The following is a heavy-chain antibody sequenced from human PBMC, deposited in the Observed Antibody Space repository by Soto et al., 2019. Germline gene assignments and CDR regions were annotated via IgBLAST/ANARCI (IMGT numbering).Heavy chain of an antibody. CDR3: ARGDIEVIPSFGMDV. CDR2: ISDYNGNT. Sequence: QVQLVQSGAEVKKPGASVKVSCKASGYTFSTYGISWVRQAPGQGLEWMGWISDYNGNTNYAQKAQGRVTMTTDTSTSTAYMELRRLRSDDTAVYYCARGDIEVIPSFGMDVWGQGTTVTVSS. V-gene: IGHV1-18*01. D-gene: IGHD2-2*01. CDR1: GYTFSTYG. J-gene: IGHJ6*02.